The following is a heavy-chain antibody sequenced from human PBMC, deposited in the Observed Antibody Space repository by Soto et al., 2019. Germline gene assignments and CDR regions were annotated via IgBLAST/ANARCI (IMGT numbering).Heavy chain of an antibody. CDR3: VRVVSSSWYGWFDP. J-gene: IGHJ5*02. CDR1: GGSISSYY. Sequence: SETLSLTCTVSGGSISSYYWSWIRQPPGKGLEWIGYIYYSGNTYYNPSLKSRITISVDTSKNQFSLKLSSVTAADTAVYYCVRVVSSSWYGWFDPWGQGTLVTVSS. V-gene: IGHV4-30-4*01. D-gene: IGHD6-13*01. CDR2: IYYSGNT.